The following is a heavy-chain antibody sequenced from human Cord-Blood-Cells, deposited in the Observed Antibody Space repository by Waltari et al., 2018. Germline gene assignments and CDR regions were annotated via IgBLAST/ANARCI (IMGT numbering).Heavy chain of an antibody. CDR1: GFTFSSYW. CDR2: INSDGRIT. Sequence: EVQLVESGGGLVQPGGSLRLSCAASGFTFSSYWMHWVRQAPGKGLVWFSRINSDGRITSYADSGKGRFTISRDNAKNTLYLQMNSLRAEDTAVYYCATSIVVVTAIEYWGQGTLVTVSS. J-gene: IGHJ4*02. CDR3: ATSIVVVTAIEY. V-gene: IGHV3-74*01. D-gene: IGHD2-21*02.